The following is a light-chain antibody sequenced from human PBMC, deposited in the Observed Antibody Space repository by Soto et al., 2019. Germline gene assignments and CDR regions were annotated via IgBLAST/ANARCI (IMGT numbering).Light chain of an antibody. CDR2: EVS. CDR1: SSDVGNYNY. V-gene: IGLV2-14*01. CDR3: SSYTSSSTLV. J-gene: IGLJ1*01. Sequence: QSALTQPASVSGSPGQSITISCTGTSSDVGNYNYVSWYQQHPGKAPKLMIYEVSNRPSGVSNRFSGSKSGNTASLTISGLQAEDEADYYCSSYTSSSTLVFGTGTKVTAL.